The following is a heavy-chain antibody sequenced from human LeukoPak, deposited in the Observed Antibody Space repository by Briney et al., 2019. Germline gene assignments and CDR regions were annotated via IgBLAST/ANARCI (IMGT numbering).Heavy chain of an antibody. V-gene: IGHV3-33*01. J-gene: IGHJ5*02. CDR2: IWYDGSNK. Sequence: PGEFLRLSCAASGFTFSTYGIHWVRQAPGKGLEWVAFIWYDGSNKYYADSVKGRFTISRDNSKNTLYLQMNSLRAEDTAVYYCARGETTARFDPWGQGTLVTVSS. D-gene: IGHD5-18*01. CDR1: GFTFSTYG. CDR3: ARGETTARFDP.